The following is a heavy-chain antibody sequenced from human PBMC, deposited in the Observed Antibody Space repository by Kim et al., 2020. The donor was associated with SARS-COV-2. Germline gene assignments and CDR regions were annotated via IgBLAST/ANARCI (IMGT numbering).Heavy chain of an antibody. V-gene: IGHV3-43*01. CDR3: AKGQRDYYDSSGYCDY. D-gene: IGHD3-22*01. CDR2: ISWDGGST. CDR1: GFTFDDYT. J-gene: IGHJ4*02. Sequence: GGSLRLSCAASGFTFDDYTMHWVRQAPGKGLEWVSLISWDGGSTYYADSVKGRFTISRDNSKNSLYLQMNSLRTEDTALYYCAKGQRDYYDSSGYCDYWGQGTLVTVSS.